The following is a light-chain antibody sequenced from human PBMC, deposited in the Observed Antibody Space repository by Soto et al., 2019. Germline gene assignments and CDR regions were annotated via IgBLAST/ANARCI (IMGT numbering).Light chain of an antibody. CDR2: GAS. J-gene: IGKJ1*01. CDR3: QQHSHWPPWT. V-gene: IGKV3-11*01. Sequence: EVVLTQSPATLSLSPGERATLSCMASENVRTFVDWYQQKPGQAPRLLIYGASNRATGIPARFSGSGSGTDFTLTISNLEPEDFAVYYCQQHSHWPPWTFGQGTKVDI. CDR1: ENVRTF.